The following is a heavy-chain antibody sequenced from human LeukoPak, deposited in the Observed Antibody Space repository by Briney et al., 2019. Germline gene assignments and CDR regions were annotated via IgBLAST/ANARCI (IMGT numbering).Heavy chain of an antibody. V-gene: IGHV3-23*01. CDR3: AKDLEYYDFWSGSPWGWFDP. D-gene: IGHD3-3*01. J-gene: IGHJ5*02. CDR2: ISGSGGST. CDR1: GFTFSSYA. Sequence: GGSLRLSCAASGFTFSSYAMSWVRQAPGKGLEWVSAISGSGGSTYYADSVKGRFTIPRDNSKNTLYLQMNSLRAEDTAVYYCAKDLEYYDFWSGSPWGWFDPWGQGTLVAVSS.